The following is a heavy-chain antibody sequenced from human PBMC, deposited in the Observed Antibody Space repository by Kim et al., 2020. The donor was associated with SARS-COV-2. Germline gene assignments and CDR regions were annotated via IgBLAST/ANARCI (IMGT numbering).Heavy chain of an antibody. Sequence: SETLSLTCTVSGGSISSYYWSWIRQPPGKGLEWIGYIYYSGSTNYNPSLKSRVTISVDTSKNQFSLKLSSVTAADTAVYYCAREVRGYYSNNWFDPWGQGTLVTVSS. J-gene: IGHJ5*02. CDR1: GGSISSYY. D-gene: IGHD3-3*01. CDR2: IYYSGST. CDR3: AREVRGYYSNNWFDP. V-gene: IGHV4-59*01.